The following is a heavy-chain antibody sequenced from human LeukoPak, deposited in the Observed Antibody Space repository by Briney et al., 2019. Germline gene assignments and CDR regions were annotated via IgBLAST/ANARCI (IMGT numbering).Heavy chain of an antibody. Sequence: GRSLRLSCAASGFTFDDYAMHWVRHAPGKGLEWGSGISWNSGSIYYADSVKRRFTISRDNARNSLYLQMNSLRAEDTAVYYCARGTPGWLSSPAYYYYYGMDVWGQGTTVTVSS. V-gene: IGHV3-9*01. D-gene: IGHD3-22*01. J-gene: IGHJ6*02. CDR1: GFTFDDYA. CDR3: ARGTPGWLSSPAYYYYYGMDV. CDR2: ISWNSGSI.